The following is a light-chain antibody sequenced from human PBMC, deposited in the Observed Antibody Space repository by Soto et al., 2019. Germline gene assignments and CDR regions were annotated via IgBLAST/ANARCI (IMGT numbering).Light chain of an antibody. Sequence: EIVLTQTPGTLSLSPGERATLSCRASQSVRSSSLAWYQQKPDQAPRLLIYDASSRATGIPDRFSGSGSGTDFTLTISRLEPEDFAMYYCQQYGSSGFTFGPGTKVDFK. CDR1: QSVRSSS. CDR3: QQYGSSGFT. CDR2: DAS. J-gene: IGKJ3*01. V-gene: IGKV3-20*01.